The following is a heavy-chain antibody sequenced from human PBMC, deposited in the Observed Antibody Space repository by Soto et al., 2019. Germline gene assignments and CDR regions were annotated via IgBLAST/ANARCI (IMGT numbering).Heavy chain of an antibody. V-gene: IGHV3-9*01. CDR2: ITWNSGSR. CDR1: GFTFDDYA. CDR3: AKSKGDLEILKTTVTTLWGAFHI. D-gene: IGHD4-17*01. J-gene: IGHJ3*02. Sequence: EVQLVESGGGLVQPGRSLRLSCAASGFTFDDYAMHWVRQAPGKGPEWVSGITWNSGSRGYAESVKGRFTISRDNAKNSLYLQMNSLRAEDTAVYYCAKSKGDLEILKTTVTTLWGAFHIWGQGTMVTVSS.